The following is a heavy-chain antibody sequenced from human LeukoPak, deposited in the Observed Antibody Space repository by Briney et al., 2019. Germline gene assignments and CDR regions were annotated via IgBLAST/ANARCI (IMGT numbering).Heavy chain of an antibody. CDR3: ARDRELVTMVRGVADYYYYMDV. Sequence: SETLSLTCNVSGGSISSYYWSWIRQPAGKGLEWIGRIYTSGSTNYNPSLKSRITMSVDTSKNQFSLKLSSVTASDTAVYYCARDRELVTMVRGVADYYYYMDVWGKGTTVTVSS. D-gene: IGHD3-10*01. CDR1: GGSISSYY. V-gene: IGHV4-4*07. CDR2: IYTSGST. J-gene: IGHJ6*03.